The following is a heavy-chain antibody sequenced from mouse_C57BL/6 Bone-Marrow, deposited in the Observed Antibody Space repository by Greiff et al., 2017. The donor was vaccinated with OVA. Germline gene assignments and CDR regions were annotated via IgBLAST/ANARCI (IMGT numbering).Heavy chain of an antibody. CDR1: GDAGSSSW. V-gene: IGHV1-82*01. Sequence: QVQLQQSGPELVKPGASVKISCKASGDAGSSSWRKGVKQRPGKGREWIGRIYPGDGDTNYNGKFKGKATLTADKSSSTAYMQLSSLTSEDSAVYFCARQLRLGYWGQGTTLTVSS. CDR3: ARQLRLGY. CDR2: IYPGDGDT. J-gene: IGHJ2*01. D-gene: IGHD3-2*02.